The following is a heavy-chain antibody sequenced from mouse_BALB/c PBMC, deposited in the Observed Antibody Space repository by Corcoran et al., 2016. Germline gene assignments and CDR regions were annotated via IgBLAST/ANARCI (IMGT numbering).Heavy chain of an antibody. J-gene: IGHJ3*01. Sequence: EVQLQQSGPELVKPGASVKMSCKASGYTFTSYVMHWVKQKPGQGLEWIGYINPYNDGTKYNEKFKGKATLTSDKSSSTAYMELSSLTSEDSAVYYCARYEYYGSSSWFAYWGQGTVVTVSA. V-gene: IGHV1S136*01. D-gene: IGHD1-1*01. CDR2: INPYNDGT. CDR3: ARYEYYGSSSWFAY. CDR1: GYTFTSYV.